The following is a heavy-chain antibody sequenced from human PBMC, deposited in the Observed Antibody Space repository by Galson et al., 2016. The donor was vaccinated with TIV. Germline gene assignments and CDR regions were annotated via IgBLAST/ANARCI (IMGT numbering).Heavy chain of an antibody. D-gene: IGHD3-10*01. CDR1: GFTFSTYW. J-gene: IGHJ6*02. V-gene: IGHV3-74*01. CDR2: ISGYGTRT. Sequence: SLRLSCAASGFTFSTYWMNWVRQAPGKGLVWVSRISGYGTRTNYADSVKGRFTVSIDTSKDTLYLQVDTLRPEDTAVYYCVRDGSYYAGSGSPSMDVWGHGTAVSVSS. CDR3: VRDGSYYAGSGSPSMDV.